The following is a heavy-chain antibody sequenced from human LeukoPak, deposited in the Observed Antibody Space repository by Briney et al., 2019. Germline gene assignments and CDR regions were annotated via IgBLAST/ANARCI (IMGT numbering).Heavy chain of an antibody. V-gene: IGHV1-18*04. D-gene: IGHD2-2*01. Sequence: GASVKVSCKASGYTFTGYYMHWVRQAPGQGLEWMGWISAYNGNTNYAQKLQGRVTMTTDTSTSTAYMELRSLRSDDTAVYYCARDIVVVPAAIVVYYYYGMDVWGQGTTVTVSS. CDR3: ARDIVVVPAAIVVYYYYGMDV. CDR2: ISAYNGNT. J-gene: IGHJ6*02. CDR1: GYTFTGYY.